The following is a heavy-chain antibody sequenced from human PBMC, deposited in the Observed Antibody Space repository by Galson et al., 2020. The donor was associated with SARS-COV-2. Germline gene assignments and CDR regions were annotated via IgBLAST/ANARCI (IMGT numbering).Heavy chain of an antibody. D-gene: IGHD3-10*01. CDR1: GGSISSNF. V-gene: IGHV4-59*01. CDR2: ISYSGST. J-gene: IGHJ5*02. CDR3: ARDVVGPPLNWFDP. Sequence: ASETLSLTCTVSGGSISSNFWSWIRQPPGKGLEWIGYISYSGSTNYNPSLKSRVTISVDTSKNQFSLKLSSVTAADTAVYYCARDVVGPPLNWFDPWGQGTLVTVSS.